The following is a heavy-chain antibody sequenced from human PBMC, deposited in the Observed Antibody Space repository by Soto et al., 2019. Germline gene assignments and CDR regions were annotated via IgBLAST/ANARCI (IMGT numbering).Heavy chain of an antibody. J-gene: IGHJ4*02. CDR3: ARGGHVVVVTAALDY. Sequence: QVQLVQSGAEVKKPGASVKVSCKASGDTFTDYYIHWVRQAPGQGLEWMGTVNPSGGHTTYAQHFLGRMTMTRDTSTSTIYIELTSLTSEDTAVYYCARGGHVVVVTAALDYWGEGTLVTVSS. V-gene: IGHV1-46*01. CDR2: VNPSGGHT. D-gene: IGHD2-21*02. CDR1: GDTFTDYY.